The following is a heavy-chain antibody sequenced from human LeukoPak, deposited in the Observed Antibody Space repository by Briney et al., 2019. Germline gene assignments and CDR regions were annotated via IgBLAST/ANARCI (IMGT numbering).Heavy chain of an antibody. Sequence: SQTLSLTCTVSGGSISSGSYYWSWIRQPPRKGLEWIGRIYTSGSTNYNPSLKSRVTISVDTSKNQFSLKLSSVTAADTAVYYCAREITMVRGVHYYYYMDVWGKGTTVTISS. CDR3: AREITMVRGVHYYYYMDV. D-gene: IGHD3-10*01. CDR2: IYTSGST. V-gene: IGHV4-61*02. J-gene: IGHJ6*03. CDR1: GGSISSGSYY.